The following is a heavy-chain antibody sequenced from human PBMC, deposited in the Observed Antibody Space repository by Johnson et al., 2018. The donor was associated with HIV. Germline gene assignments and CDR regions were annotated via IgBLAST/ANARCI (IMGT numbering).Heavy chain of an antibody. V-gene: IGHV3-23*04. CDR3: ARGIAVAGTWDDAFDI. CDR1: GFTFSSYA. CDR2: IVGSGGST. J-gene: IGHJ3*02. D-gene: IGHD6-19*01. Sequence: VQLVESGGGLVQPGGSLRLSCVASGFTFSSYAMSWVRQAPGKGLEWVSTIVGSGGSTYYADSVKGRFTISRDNSKNTLYLQMNSLRPEDTSVYYCARGIAVAGTWDDAFDIWGQGTMVTVSS.